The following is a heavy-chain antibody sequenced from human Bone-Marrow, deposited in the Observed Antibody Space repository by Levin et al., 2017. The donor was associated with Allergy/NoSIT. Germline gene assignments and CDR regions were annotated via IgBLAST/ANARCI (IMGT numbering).Heavy chain of an antibody. D-gene: IGHD3-22*01. CDR2: ITSSSSYI. J-gene: IGHJ4*02. CDR3: AKDRPQATDYYDSSGSLDY. Sequence: KPGGSLRLSCAASGFTFSTYSMNWVRQAPGKGLDWVSSITSSSSYIYYADSVKGRFTISRDNAKNSLYLQMNSLRAEDTAIYYCAKDRPQATDYYDSSGSLDYWGQGTLVTVSS. CDR1: GFTFSTYS. V-gene: IGHV3-21*01.